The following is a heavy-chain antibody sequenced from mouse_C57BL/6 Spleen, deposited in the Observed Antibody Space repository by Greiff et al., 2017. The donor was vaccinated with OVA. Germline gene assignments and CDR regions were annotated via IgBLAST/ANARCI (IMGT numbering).Heavy chain of an antibody. D-gene: IGHD1-1*01. J-gene: IGHJ4*01. CDR2: IYPGDGDT. CDR1: GYAFSSSW. CDR3: ERSYYGSSYDYAMDY. Sequence: QVQLQQSGPELVKPGASVKISCKASGYAFSSSWMNWVKQRPGKGLEWIGRIYPGDGDTNYNGKFKGKATMTAAKSSSTAYMQLSSLTSEDSAVYFCERSYYGSSYDYAMDYWGQGTSVTVSS. V-gene: IGHV1-82*01.